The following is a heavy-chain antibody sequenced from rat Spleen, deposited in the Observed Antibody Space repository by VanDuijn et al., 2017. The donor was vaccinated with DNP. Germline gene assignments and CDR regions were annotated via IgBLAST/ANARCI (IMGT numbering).Heavy chain of an antibody. CDR2: ISYSGST. V-gene: IGHV3-1*01. Sequence: EVQLQESGPGLVKPSQSLSLICSVTGYSITLNYWGWIRKFPGNKMEWIGHISYSGSTTYNPSLKGRISITRDTSKNHFFLQLNSVTTEDTATYYCARWTYYFDYWGQGVMVTVSS. CDR1: GYSITLNY. CDR3: ARWTYYFDY. J-gene: IGHJ2*01.